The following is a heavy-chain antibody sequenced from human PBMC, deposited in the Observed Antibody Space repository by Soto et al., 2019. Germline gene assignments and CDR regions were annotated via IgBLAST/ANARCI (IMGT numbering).Heavy chain of an antibody. CDR3: VVVAATLTLRFDY. CDR2: IIPILGIA. D-gene: IGHD2-15*01. V-gene: IGHV1-69*02. Sequence: GASVKLSCKASGGTFSSYTISWVRQAPGQGLEWMGRIIPILGIANYAQKFQGRVTITADKSTSTAYMELSSLRSEDTAVYYCVVVAATLTLRFDYWGQGTLVTVSS. CDR1: GGTFSSYT. J-gene: IGHJ4*02.